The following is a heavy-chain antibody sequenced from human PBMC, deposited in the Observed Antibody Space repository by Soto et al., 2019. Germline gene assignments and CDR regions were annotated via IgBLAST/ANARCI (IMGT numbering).Heavy chain of an antibody. D-gene: IGHD2-21*02. CDR1: GYTFTSYA. CDR2: INAGNGNT. V-gene: IGHV1-3*05. Sequence: QVQLVQSGAEEKKPGASVKVSCKASGYTFTSYAMHWVRQAPGQRLEWMGWINAGNGNTKYSQQFQGRVTITRDTSASTAYMELSSLRSEDTAVYYCARSSVVVTALDYWGQGTLVTVSS. J-gene: IGHJ4*02. CDR3: ARSSVVVTALDY.